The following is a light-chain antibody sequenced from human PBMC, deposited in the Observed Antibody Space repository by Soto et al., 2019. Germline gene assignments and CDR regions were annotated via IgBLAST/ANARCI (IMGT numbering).Light chain of an antibody. V-gene: IGKV1-5*03. CDR2: RAS. CDR3: QPYNDCSRV. Sequence: DIQMTQSPSTLSASIGDTVTITCRTSQSVDTWLAWYQHKAGKAPKLLIYRASSLATGVPSRFSGSGSGTASTLTMTSLQPDDFANYSCQPYNDCSRVFGQGTHVGIK. CDR1: QSVDTW. J-gene: IGKJ1*01.